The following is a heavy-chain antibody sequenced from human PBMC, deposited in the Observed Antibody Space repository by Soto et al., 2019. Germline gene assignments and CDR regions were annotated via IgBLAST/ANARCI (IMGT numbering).Heavy chain of an antibody. D-gene: IGHD2-2*01. Sequence: QVQLQESGPGLVKPSQTLSLTCTVSGGSITSSGYYWSWIRQHPGEGLEWIGFTSNSGSTSYNPSLKSRVTTSVDTSSNPFSLNLKSVTAASTAVYYCARGGGSTKVDYWGQGTLVTVSP. J-gene: IGHJ4*02. CDR1: GGSITSSGYY. CDR2: TSNSGST. V-gene: IGHV4-31*03. CDR3: ARGGGSTKVDY.